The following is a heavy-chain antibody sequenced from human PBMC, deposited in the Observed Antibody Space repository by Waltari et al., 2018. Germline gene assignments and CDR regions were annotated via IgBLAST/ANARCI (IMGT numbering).Heavy chain of an antibody. CDR1: GFTFSSYE. V-gene: IGHV3-48*03. Sequence: EVQLVESGGGLVQPGGSLRLSCAASGFTFSSYEMNWVRQAPGKGLEWVSYISSSGRTIYYADSVKGRFTISRDNAKNSLYLQMNSLRAEDTAVYYCARRSPYDDAFDIWGQGTMVTVSS. J-gene: IGHJ3*02. CDR2: ISSSGRTI. D-gene: IGHD5-12*01. CDR3: ARRSPYDDAFDI.